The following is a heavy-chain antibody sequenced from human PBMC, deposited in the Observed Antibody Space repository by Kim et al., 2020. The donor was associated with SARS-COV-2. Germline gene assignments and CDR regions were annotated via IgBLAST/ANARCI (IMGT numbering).Heavy chain of an antibody. CDR1: GYTFTSYA. Sequence: ASVKVSCKASGYTFTSYAMSWVRQAPGQGLEWMGWIIPIIGKPKYAQDFPGRFIFSLDESVSTAYMQMSSLKAEDTAVYYCARDPGRSWDLYYFYYLGEG. J-gene: IGHJ4*02. D-gene: IGHD1-26*01. V-gene: IGHV7-4-1*02. CDR3: ARDPGRSWDLYYFYY. CDR2: IIPIIGKP.